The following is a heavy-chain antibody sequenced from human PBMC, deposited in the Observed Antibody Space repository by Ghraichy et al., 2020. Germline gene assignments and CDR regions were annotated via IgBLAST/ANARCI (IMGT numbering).Heavy chain of an antibody. CDR1: GFTFSSYS. D-gene: IGHD3-16*01. J-gene: IGHJ4*02. V-gene: IGHV3-48*01. CDR3: ARETPLPYAPPSDY. Sequence: GGSLRLSCAASGFTFSSYSMNWVRQAPGKGLEWLSYINSRSSSISYADSVKGRFTISRDNAKNSLYLQMNSLRAEDTAVYYCARETPLPYAPPSDYWGQGTLVTVSS. CDR2: INSRSSSI.